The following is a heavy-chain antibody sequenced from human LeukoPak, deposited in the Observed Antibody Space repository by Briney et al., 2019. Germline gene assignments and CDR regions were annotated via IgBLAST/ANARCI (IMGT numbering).Heavy chain of an antibody. CDR2: ISSGSSTI. D-gene: IGHD1-1*01. CDR3: ARDKNWNDSNFDY. CDR1: GFSFSSYS. J-gene: IGHJ4*02. V-gene: IGHV3-48*02. Sequence: PGGSLGLSCAASGFSFSSYSMNWVRQAPGKGLEWVSYISSGSSTIYYADSVKGRFTIFRDNAKNSLYLQMNSLRDEDTAVYYCARDKNWNDSNFDYWGQGTLVTVSS.